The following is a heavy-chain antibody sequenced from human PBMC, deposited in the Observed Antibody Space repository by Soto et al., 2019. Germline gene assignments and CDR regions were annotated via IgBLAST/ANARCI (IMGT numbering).Heavy chain of an antibody. V-gene: IGHV3-33*01. CDR1: GFTFSSYG. Sequence: GGSLRLSCAASGFTFSSYGMHWVRQAPGKGLEWVAVIWYDGSNKYYADSVKGRFTISRDNSKNTLYLQMNSLRAEDTAVYYCARDFFAPRQFSSVYAILAYWGQGTLVTVSS. CDR2: IWYDGSNK. CDR3: ARDFFAPRQFSSVYAILAY. D-gene: IGHD2-8*01. J-gene: IGHJ4*02.